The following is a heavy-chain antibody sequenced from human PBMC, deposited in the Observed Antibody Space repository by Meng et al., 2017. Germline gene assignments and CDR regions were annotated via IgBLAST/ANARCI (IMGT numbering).Heavy chain of an antibody. V-gene: IGHV1-3*01. CDR2: LNAGNGDT. D-gene: IGHD2-15*01. CDR1: GYTFTSYA. Sequence: VQPLPCGAGVKEPCASVKGSCKASGYTFTSYAMHWVRQAPGQSLEWMAWLNAGNGDTKYSQKFQGRVTITRDSSASTAYMELSSLRSEDTAVYYCARDSCTGGICYRGSFDYWAQGTLVTVSS. J-gene: IGHJ4*02. CDR3: ARDSCTGGICYRGSFDY.